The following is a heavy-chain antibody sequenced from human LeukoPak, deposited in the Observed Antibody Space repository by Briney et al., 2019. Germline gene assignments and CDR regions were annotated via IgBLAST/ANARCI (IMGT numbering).Heavy chain of an antibody. J-gene: IGHJ5*02. CDR1: GYTFTGYY. V-gene: IGHV1-2*02. D-gene: IGHD1-26*01. CDR3: GRGLGGDSGTYLGA. Sequence: ASVKVSCKASGYTFTGYYMHWVRQAPGQGLEWMGWINPNSGDTNYAQKFQGRVSMTRDTSISTAYMDLSGLRSDDTAQYYGGRGLGGDSGTYLGAWGQGTLVTVSS. CDR2: INPNSGDT.